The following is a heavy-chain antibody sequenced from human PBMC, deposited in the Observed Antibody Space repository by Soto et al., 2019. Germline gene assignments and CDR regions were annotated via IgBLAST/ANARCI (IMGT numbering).Heavy chain of an antibody. CDR3: ARAKSSGYKPVDY. Sequence: QVQLQESGPGLVKPSQTLSLTCTVSGGSISSGGYYWSWIRQHPGKGLEWIGYIYYRGSTYYNPSLKSRVTISVDTSKNQFSLKLSSVTAADTAVYYCARAKSSGYKPVDYWGQGSLVTVSS. CDR2: IYYRGST. J-gene: IGHJ4*02. V-gene: IGHV4-31*03. D-gene: IGHD3-22*01. CDR1: GGSISSGGYY.